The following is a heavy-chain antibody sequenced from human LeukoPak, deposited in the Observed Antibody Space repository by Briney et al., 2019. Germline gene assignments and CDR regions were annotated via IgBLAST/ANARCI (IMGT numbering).Heavy chain of an antibody. CDR2: IYYSGST. CDR3: ARGLRLPRRPVDY. CDR1: GGSISSYY. V-gene: IGHV4-59*12. J-gene: IGHJ4*02. Sequence: PSETLSLACTVSGGSISSYYWSWIRQPPGKGLEWIGYIYYSGSTNYNPSLKSRVTISVDTSKNQFSLKLSSVTAADTAVYYCARGLRLPRRPVDYWGQGTLVTVSS. D-gene: IGHD3-10*01.